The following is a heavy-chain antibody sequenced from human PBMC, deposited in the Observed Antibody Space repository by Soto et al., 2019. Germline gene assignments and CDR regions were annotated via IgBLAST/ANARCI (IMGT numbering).Heavy chain of an antibody. J-gene: IGHJ4*02. CDR3: ARDPSTVGIDY. D-gene: IGHD2-8*02. Sequence: QVQLVESGGGVVQPGRSLRLSCAASGFSFRTYGMKWVRQARGKGLEWVAGIWYDGSNKYYVDSVKGRFTISRDNSKNTLYLQMNSLRAEDTAVYYCARDPSTVGIDYWGQGTLVTVSS. CDR1: GFSFRTYG. CDR2: IWYDGSNK. V-gene: IGHV3-33*01.